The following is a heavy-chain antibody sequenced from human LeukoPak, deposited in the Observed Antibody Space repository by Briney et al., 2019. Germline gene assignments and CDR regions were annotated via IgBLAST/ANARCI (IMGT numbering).Heavy chain of an antibody. CDR3: ARDSSRGINPWYYFDY. J-gene: IGHJ4*02. Sequence: ASVKVSCKASGYTFTSYYMHWVRQAPGQGLEWMGIINPSGGSTSYAQKFQGRVTMTRDTSTSTVYMELSGLRSEDTAVYYCARDSSRGINPWYYFDYWGQGTLVTVSS. CDR2: INPSGGST. D-gene: IGHD1-14*01. V-gene: IGHV1-46*01. CDR1: GYTFTSYY.